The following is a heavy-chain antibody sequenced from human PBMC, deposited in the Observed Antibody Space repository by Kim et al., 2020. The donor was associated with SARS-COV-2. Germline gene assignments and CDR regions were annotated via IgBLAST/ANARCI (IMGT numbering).Heavy chain of an antibody. CDR3: AKDGGAYYGFDY. J-gene: IGHJ4*02. Sequence: GGSLRLSCAASGFTFSSYGMHWVRQAPGKGLEWVAVIWYDGSNKYYADSVKGRFTISRDNSKNTLYLQMNSLRAEDTAVYYCAKDGGAYYGFDYWGQGTLVTVSS. CDR1: GFTFSSYG. CDR2: IWYDGSNK. D-gene: IGHD3-10*01. V-gene: IGHV3-33*06.